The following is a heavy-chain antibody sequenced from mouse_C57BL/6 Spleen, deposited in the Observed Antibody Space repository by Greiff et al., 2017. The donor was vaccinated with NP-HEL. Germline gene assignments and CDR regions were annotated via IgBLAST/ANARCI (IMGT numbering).Heavy chain of an antibody. J-gene: IGHJ3*01. V-gene: IGHV1-52*01. Sequence: QVQLQQPGAELVRPGSSVKLSCKASGYTFTSYWMHWVKRRPIQGLEGIGNIDPSDSETHYNQKFKDKATLTVDKSSSTAYMQLSSLASEDSAVYYCAGSTMVRGWFAYWGQGTLVTVSA. CDR3: AGSTMVRGWFAY. CDR1: GYTFTSYW. CDR2: IDPSDSET. D-gene: IGHD2-2*01.